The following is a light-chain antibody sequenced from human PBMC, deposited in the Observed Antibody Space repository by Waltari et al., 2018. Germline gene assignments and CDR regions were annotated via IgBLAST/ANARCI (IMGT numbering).Light chain of an antibody. CDR3: SSFTTRSTYA. CDR1: SSDVGAFAS. CDR2: EVI. J-gene: IGLJ1*01. V-gene: IGLV2-14*01. Sequence: QSALTQPASVSGSPGQSIPISCTGTSSDVGAFASVSCYQHHPGKAPQLIIYEVIRRPSGISDRFSGSKSDNTASLTIFDLQPEDEADYYCSSFTTRSTYAFGAGTKVTVL.